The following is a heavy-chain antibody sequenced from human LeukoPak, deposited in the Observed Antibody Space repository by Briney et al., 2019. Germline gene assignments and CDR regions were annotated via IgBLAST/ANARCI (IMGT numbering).Heavy chain of an antibody. CDR2: IYSDGSST. CDR1: GFPFSNYW. CDR3: ARTFGSGRYPGDWFDP. Sequence: GGSLRLSCTASGFPFSNYWMHWVRQGPGKGLEWVSHIYSDGSSTTYADSVKGRFTISRDNAKNTLYLQMSSLRVEDTAVYYCARTFGSGRYPGDWFDPWGQGTLVTVSS. D-gene: IGHD6-19*01. J-gene: IGHJ5*02. V-gene: IGHV3-74*03.